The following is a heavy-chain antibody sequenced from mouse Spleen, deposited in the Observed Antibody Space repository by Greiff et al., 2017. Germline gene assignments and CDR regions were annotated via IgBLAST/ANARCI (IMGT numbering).Heavy chain of an antibody. Sequence: QVQLKESGPELVKPGASVKISCKASGYAFSSSWMNWVKQRPGKGLEWIGRIYPGDGDTNYNGKFKGKATLTADKSSSTAYMQLSSLTSEDSAVYFCARYDGYLDYWGQGTTLTVSS. CDR3: ARYDGYLDY. CDR2: IYPGDGDT. CDR1: GYAFSSSW. D-gene: IGHD2-3*01. J-gene: IGHJ2*01. V-gene: IGHV1-82*01.